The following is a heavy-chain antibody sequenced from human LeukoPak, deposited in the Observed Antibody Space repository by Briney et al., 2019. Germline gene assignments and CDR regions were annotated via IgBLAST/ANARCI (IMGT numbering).Heavy chain of an antibody. Sequence: AGGSLRLSCTASGFTFNSYWMNWVRQAPGKGLEWVANIKQDGNEKNYVDSVKGRFTISRDDAKNSLYLQMDSLRAEDTAVYYCAREAAMLRGSGSYAFDIWGQGTMVTVSS. D-gene: IGHD3-10*01. CDR1: GFTFNSYW. CDR3: AREAAMLRGSGSYAFDI. CDR2: IKQDGNEK. J-gene: IGHJ3*02. V-gene: IGHV3-7*01.